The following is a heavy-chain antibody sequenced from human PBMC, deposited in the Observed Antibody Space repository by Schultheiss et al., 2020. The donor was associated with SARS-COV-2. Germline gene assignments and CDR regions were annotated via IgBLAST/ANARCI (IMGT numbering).Heavy chain of an antibody. Sequence: GGSLRLSCAASGFTFSSYAMHWVRQAPGKGLEWVAVISYDGSNKYYADPVKGRFTISRDNSKNTLYLQMNSLRAEDTAVYYCARDGSGSYYNHPPSYYFDYWGQGTLVTVSS. J-gene: IGHJ4*02. CDR1: GFTFSSYA. CDR2: ISYDGSNK. V-gene: IGHV3-30*01. CDR3: ARDGSGSYYNHPPSYYFDY. D-gene: IGHD3-10*01.